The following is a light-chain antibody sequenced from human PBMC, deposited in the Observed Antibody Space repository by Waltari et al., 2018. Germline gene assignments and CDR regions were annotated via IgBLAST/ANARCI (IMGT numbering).Light chain of an antibody. CDR2: DTR. J-gene: IGLJ3*02. CDR3: LLWYSGPRWV. CDR1: TGAVTRGQY. V-gene: IGLV7-46*01. Sequence: QAVVTQEPSLTVSPGGTVTLTCGSSTGAVTRGQYPYWFQQNPVQVPRTLIYDTRNKPSWTPARFSGSLLGGKAALTLSNAQPEDEAEYYCLLWYSGPRWVFGGGTKLSVL.